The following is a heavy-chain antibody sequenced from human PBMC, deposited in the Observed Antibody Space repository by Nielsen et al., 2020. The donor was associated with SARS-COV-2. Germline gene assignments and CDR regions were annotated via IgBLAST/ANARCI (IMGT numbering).Heavy chain of an antibody. D-gene: IGHD5-12*01. CDR2: IYSGGST. CDR1: GFTVSSNY. V-gene: IGHV3-53*01. Sequence: GGSLRLSCAASGFTVSSNYMSWVRQAPGKGLEWVSVIYSGGSTYYADSAKGRFTISRDNSKNTLYLQMNSLRAEDTAVYYCARDGEYSGYDNWGQGTLVTVSS. J-gene: IGHJ4*02. CDR3: ARDGEYSGYDN.